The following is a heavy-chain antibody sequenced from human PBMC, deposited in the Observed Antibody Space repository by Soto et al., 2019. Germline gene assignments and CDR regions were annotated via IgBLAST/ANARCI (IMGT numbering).Heavy chain of an antibody. Sequence: SQTLSLTRAISGDSVSSNSAAWNSIRQSPSRGLEWLGRTYYRSKWYNDYAVSVKSRITINPDTSKNQFSLQLNSVTPEDTAVYYCAREEYSSSSKYYYYGMDVWGQGTTVTVSS. J-gene: IGHJ6*02. CDR1: GDSVSSNSAA. D-gene: IGHD6-6*01. CDR3: AREEYSSSSKYYYYGMDV. CDR2: TYYRSKWYN. V-gene: IGHV6-1*01.